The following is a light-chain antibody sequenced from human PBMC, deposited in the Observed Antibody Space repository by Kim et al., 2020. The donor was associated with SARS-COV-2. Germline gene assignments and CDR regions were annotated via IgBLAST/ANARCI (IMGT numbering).Light chain of an antibody. CDR2: KDT. J-gene: IGLJ2*01. CDR3: QAWDSITVV. Sequence: SPEQTARITGSGDKLGDKYASWYQQQPGQAPVLVIYKDTKRPSGIPERFSGSNSGNTATLTISGTQAMDEADYYCQAWDSITVVFGGGTKLTVL. V-gene: IGLV3-1*01. CDR1: KLGDKY.